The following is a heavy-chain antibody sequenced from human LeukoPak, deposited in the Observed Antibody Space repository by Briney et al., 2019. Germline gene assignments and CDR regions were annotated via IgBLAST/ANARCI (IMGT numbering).Heavy chain of an antibody. Sequence: SETLSLTCTVSGDSISSGDYYWSWIRQPPGKGLEWIGYIYYSGNTYYNPSLQSRVTISVDTSKNQFSLYLSSVTAADTAVFYCARGHDYFDYWGQGTLVTVSS. V-gene: IGHV4-30-4*08. CDR1: GDSISSGDYY. J-gene: IGHJ4*02. CDR2: IYYSGNT. CDR3: ARGHDYFDY.